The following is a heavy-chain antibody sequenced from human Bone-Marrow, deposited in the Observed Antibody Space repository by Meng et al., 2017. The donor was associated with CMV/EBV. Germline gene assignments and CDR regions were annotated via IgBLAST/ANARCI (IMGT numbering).Heavy chain of an antibody. CDR3: AKDRAAFCTGGTCYPDWLDP. Sequence: GESLKISCVASGFTFNTYWMSWVRQAPGKGLEWVAFIRYDGGNQHYPDSMKGRFAVSRDNSQNTLFLQMNSLQSEDTAVYYCAKDRAAFCTGGTCYPDWLDPWGQGTLVTVSS. CDR2: IRYDGGNQ. D-gene: IGHD2-8*02. V-gene: IGHV3-30*02. CDR1: GFTFNTYW. J-gene: IGHJ5*02.